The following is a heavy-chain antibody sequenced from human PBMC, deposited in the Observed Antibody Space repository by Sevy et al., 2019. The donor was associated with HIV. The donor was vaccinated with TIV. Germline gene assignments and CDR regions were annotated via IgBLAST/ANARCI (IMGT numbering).Heavy chain of an antibody. CDR1: GGSFSGYY. D-gene: IGHD6-13*01. Sequence: SETLSLTCAVYGGSFSGYYWSWIRQPPGKGLEWIGEINHSGSTNYNPSLKSRVTISVDTSKNQFSLKLGSVTAADTAVYYCARGPFTLTGYSSSWSPSSYGMDVWGQGTTVTVSS. J-gene: IGHJ6*02. CDR2: INHSGST. CDR3: ARGPFTLTGYSSSWSPSSYGMDV. V-gene: IGHV4-34*01.